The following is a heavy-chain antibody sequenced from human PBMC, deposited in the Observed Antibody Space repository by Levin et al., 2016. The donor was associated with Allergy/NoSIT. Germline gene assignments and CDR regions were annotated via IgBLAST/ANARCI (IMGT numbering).Heavy chain of an antibody. CDR3: ARDQIVGATIYQFDP. Sequence: WIRQPPGKGLEWVAVISYDGSNKYYADSVKGRFTISRDNSKNTLYLQMNSLRAEDTAVYYCARDQIVGATIYQFDPWGQGTLVTVSS. CDR2: ISYDGSNK. J-gene: IGHJ5*02. D-gene: IGHD1-26*01. V-gene: IGHV3-30-3*01.